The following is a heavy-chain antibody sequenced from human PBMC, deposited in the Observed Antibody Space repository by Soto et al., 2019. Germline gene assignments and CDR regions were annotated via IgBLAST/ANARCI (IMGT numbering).Heavy chain of an antibody. CDR3: DRDGTSSSWWGGFDY. V-gene: IGHV4-30-4*02. J-gene: IGHJ4*02. CDR1: GGSISSGHYY. CDR2: IYYSGST. Sequence: SDTLSLTSTVSGGSISSGHYYWSWIRQPPGKGLEWIGYIYYSGSTYYNPSLKSRVTISVDTSKNQFSLKLSSVTAADTAVYYCDRDGTSSSWWGGFDYWGQGTLVTVYS. D-gene: IGHD6-13*01.